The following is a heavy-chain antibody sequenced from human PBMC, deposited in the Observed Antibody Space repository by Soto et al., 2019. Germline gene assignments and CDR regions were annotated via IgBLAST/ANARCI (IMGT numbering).Heavy chain of an antibody. CDR1: GFTFSNAW. J-gene: IGHJ4*02. V-gene: IGHV3-15*01. CDR3: TTDYIVATEPAD. CDR2: IKSKTDGGTT. Sequence: GSLRLSCAASGFTFSNAWMSWVRQAPGKGLEWVGRIKSKTDGGTTGYAAPVKGRFTISRDDSKNTLYLQMNSLKTEDTAVYYCTTDYIVATEPADWGQGTLVTVSS. D-gene: IGHD5-12*01.